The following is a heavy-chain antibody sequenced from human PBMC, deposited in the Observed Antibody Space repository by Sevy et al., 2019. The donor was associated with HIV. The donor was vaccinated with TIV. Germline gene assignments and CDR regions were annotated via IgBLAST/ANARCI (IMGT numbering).Heavy chain of an antibody. CDR2: IRGSGGST. CDR1: DGSFSGYY. D-gene: IGHD3-22*01. Sequence: ETLSLTCAVHDGSFSGYYWNWIRQLPGKGLEWVSTIRGSGGSTYYADSVKGRFTISRDNSKNTLYLQMNSLRAEDTAVYYCHGDYDSSQLASYYYYGMDVWGQGTTVTVSS. J-gene: IGHJ6*02. V-gene: IGHV3-23*01. CDR3: HGDYDSSQLASYYYYGMDV.